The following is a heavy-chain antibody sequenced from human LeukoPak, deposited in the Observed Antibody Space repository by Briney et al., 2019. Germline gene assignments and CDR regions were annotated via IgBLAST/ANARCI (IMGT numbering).Heavy chain of an antibody. V-gene: IGHV4-39*07. Sequence: SETLSLTCTVSGASITIGAESYHWGWIRQPPGKGLEWIGTIYYTGISYYNPSLESRVTSSLDTSKDQFSLTLNSVTAADTAVYYCVRADYNGGNPGSFDIWGRGTMVTVSS. J-gene: IGHJ3*02. CDR2: IYYTGIS. CDR1: GASITIGAESYH. D-gene: IGHD2-8*01. CDR3: VRADYNGGNPGSFDI.